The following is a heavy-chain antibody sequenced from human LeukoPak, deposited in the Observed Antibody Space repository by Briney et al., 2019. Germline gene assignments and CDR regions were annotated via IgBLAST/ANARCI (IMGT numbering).Heavy chain of an antibody. Sequence: SETLSLTCTVSGGSISSYYWSWIRQPPGKGLEWIGYIYYSGSTNYNPSLKSRVTISVDTSKNQFSLKLSSVTAADTAVYYCARVQSYGSGSYADYYYYMDVWGKGTTVTISS. CDR3: ARVQSYGSGSYADYYYYMDV. D-gene: IGHD3-10*01. J-gene: IGHJ6*03. CDR1: GGSISSYY. CDR2: IYYSGST. V-gene: IGHV4-59*01.